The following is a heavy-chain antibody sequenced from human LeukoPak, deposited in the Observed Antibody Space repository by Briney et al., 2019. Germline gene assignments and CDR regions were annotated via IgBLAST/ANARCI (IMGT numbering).Heavy chain of an antibody. V-gene: IGHV4-39*01. D-gene: IGHD2-2*01. CDR1: GGSISGSSYY. CDR3: ARPPGFSTSFLD. J-gene: IGHJ4*02. Sequence: SETLSLTCTVSGGSISGSSYYWGWIRQPPGKGLEWIGSIYYSGSTYYKPSLKSRVTISVDTSKNQFSLKLSSVTAADTAVYYCARPPGFSTSFLDWGQGTLVTVSS. CDR2: IYYSGST.